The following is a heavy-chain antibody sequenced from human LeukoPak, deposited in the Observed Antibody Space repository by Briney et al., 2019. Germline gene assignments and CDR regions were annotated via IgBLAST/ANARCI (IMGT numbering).Heavy chain of an antibody. CDR3: ARAGLGSSSRIDY. J-gene: IGHJ4*02. V-gene: IGHV3-21*01. D-gene: IGHD6-6*01. CDR1: GFTFSSYS. Sequence: EGSLRLSCAASGFTFSSYSMNWVRQAPGKGLEWVSSISSSSSSYKYYADSVKGRFTVSRDNAKNSLYLQMNSLRAEDTAVYYCARAGLGSSSRIDYWGQGTLVTVSS. CDR2: ISSSSSSYK.